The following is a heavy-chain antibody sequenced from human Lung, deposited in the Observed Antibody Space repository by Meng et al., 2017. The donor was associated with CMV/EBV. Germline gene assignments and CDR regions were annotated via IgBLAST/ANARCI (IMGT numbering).Heavy chain of an antibody. D-gene: IGHD3-22*01. J-gene: IGHJ5*02. CDR3: ARCNYYYDSSGPFGP. V-gene: IGHV1-2*02. CDR1: GYTFGNYF. CDR2: INPRSGDT. Sequence: ASXXVSXKAFGYTFGNYFMHWVRQAPGQGLEWMGWINPRSGDTNYAQEFQGRVTMTRDTAISATYMELRRLRPDDTAVYYCARCNYYYDSSGPFGPWAQGTXVTVSS.